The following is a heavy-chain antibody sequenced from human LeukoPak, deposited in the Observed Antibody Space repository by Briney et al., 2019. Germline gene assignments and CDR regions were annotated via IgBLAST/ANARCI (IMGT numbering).Heavy chain of an antibody. Sequence: PSQTLSLTCTVSGVSISSGGYYWSWIRQHPGKGLEWIGYINYSGSTYYNPSLKSRVTISVDTSKNQFSLKLSSVTAADTAVYYCARKDYYYYGMDVWGQGTTVTVSS. J-gene: IGHJ6*02. CDR3: ARKDYYYYGMDV. CDR1: GVSISSGGYY. CDR2: INYSGST. V-gene: IGHV4-31*03.